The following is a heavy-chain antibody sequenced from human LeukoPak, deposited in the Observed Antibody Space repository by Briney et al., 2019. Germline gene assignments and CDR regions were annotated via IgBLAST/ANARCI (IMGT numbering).Heavy chain of an antibody. CDR2: ISAYNGNT. CDR3: AREILAVADNYYYYGMDV. Sequence: GASVKVSCKASGYTFTSYGISWVRQAPGQGLEWMGWISAYNGNTNYAQKLQGRVTMTTDTSTSTAYMELRSLRSDDTAVYYCAREILAVADNYYYYGMDVWGQGTMVTVSS. V-gene: IGHV1-18*01. J-gene: IGHJ6*02. D-gene: IGHD6-19*01. CDR1: GYTFTSYG.